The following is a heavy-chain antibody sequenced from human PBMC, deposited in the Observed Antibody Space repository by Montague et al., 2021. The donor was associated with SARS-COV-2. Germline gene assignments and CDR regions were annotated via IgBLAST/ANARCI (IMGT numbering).Heavy chain of an antibody. V-gene: IGHV4-34*01. CDR1: GGSFSGYY. CDR2: INHSGST. J-gene: IGHJ6*03. D-gene: IGHD6-19*01. CDR3: ARGRLWQWLGYYYLDV. Sequence: SETLSLTCAVYGGSFSGYYWSWIRQPSGKGLEWIGEINHSGSTNXNPSLKSRVTISVDTSKNQFSLKLSSVTAADTAVYYCARGRLWQWLGYYYLDVWGKGTTVTVSS.